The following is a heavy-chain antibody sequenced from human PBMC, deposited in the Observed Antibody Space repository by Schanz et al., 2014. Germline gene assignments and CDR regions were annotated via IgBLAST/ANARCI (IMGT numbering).Heavy chain of an antibody. J-gene: IGHJ6*02. D-gene: IGHD3-10*01. CDR2: LSEGGGGT. V-gene: IGHV3-23*01. CDR3: AKDGPGGSGSYSADGGMDV. CDR1: GFTFTNYA. Sequence: DVQLLESGGGLVQPGGSLRLSCAASGFTFTNYAMSWVRQAPGKGLEWVSALSEGGGGTHYADSVKGRFTISRDNSKSTLYLQMNSLRAEDTAVYYCAKDGPGGSGSYSADGGMDVWGQGTTVTVSS.